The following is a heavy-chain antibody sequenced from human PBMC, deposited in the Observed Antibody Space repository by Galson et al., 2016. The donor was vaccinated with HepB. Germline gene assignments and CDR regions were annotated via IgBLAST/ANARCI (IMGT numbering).Heavy chain of an antibody. CDR2: IYPGDSDT. CDR3: ARRRSPNCFDP. V-gene: IGHV5-51*01. J-gene: IGHJ5*02. CDR1: GYIFTNYW. Sequence: QSGAEVKKPGESLKISCKGSGYIFTNYWIAWVRQMPGKGLEWMGIIYPGDSDTTYSPSFQGQVTISADKSISTAYLQWSSLKASDTAMYYLARRRSPNCFDPWGQGTLVTVSS.